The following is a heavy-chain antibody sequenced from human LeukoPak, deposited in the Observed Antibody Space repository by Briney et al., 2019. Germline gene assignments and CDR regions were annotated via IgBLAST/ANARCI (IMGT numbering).Heavy chain of an antibody. Sequence: PGGSLRLSCAASGFTFSSYAMHWVRQAPGKGLEWVAVISYDGSNKYYADSVKGRFTISRDNAKNSLYLQMNSLRAEDTAVYYCATNPDWNDEHYSYYYMDVWGKGTTVTVSS. CDR3: ATNPDWNDEHYSYYYMDV. J-gene: IGHJ6*03. D-gene: IGHD1-1*01. CDR1: GFTFSSYA. V-gene: IGHV3-30-3*01. CDR2: ISYDGSNK.